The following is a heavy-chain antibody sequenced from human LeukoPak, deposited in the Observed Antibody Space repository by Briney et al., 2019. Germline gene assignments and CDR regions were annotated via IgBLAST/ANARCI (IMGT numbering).Heavy chain of an antibody. D-gene: IGHD3-22*01. V-gene: IGHV4-34*01. CDR3: AMGLYDSSGYYREL. J-gene: IGHJ4*02. CDR1: GVSFSGYY. Sequence: PSETLSLTCAVYGVSFSGYYWSWIRQPPGKGLEWIGEINHSGSTNYNPSLKSRVTISVDTSKNQFSLKLSSVTAADTAVYYCAMGLYDSSGYYRELWGQGTLVTVSS. CDR2: INHSGST.